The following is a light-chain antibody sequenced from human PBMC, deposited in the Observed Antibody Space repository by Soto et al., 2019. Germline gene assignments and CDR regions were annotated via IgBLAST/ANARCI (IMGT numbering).Light chain of an antibody. CDR2: DVS. CDR1: SSDVGCYNY. V-gene: IGLV2-14*01. J-gene: IGLJ1*01. Sequence: LTQPASVSGSPGQSITISCTGTSSDVGCYNYVSWYQQLPGKAPKLMIYDVSDRPSGVSNRFSGSKSGNTASLTISGLQAEDEADYYCSSYTSSSLYVFGTGTKVTVL. CDR3: SSYTSSSLYV.